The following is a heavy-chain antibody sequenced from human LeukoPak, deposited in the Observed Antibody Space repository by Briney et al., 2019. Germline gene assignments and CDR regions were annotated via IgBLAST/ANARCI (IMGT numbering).Heavy chain of an antibody. CDR3: AKDNRRHYTSGPNPDSLR. CDR1: GFIFNNYA. CDR2: ISWNSGSI. Sequence: SLRLSCAGSGFIFNNYAMHWVRQPPGKGLEWVSGISWNSGSIDYADSVKGRFTISRDNAKNSLYLQMNSLRVEDTAFYYCAKDNRRHYTSGPNPDSLRWGQGALVTVSS. J-gene: IGHJ4*02. V-gene: IGHV3-9*01. D-gene: IGHD6-19*01.